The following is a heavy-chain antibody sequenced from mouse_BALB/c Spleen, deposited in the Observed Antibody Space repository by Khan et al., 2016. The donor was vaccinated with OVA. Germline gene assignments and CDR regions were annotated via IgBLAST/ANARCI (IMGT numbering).Heavy chain of an antibody. CDR1: GYTFTNYW. D-gene: IGHD3-1*01. CDR3: ARSGAARATWYFFDY. V-gene: IGHV1-63*02. J-gene: IGHJ2*01. Sequence: QVQLQQSGAELVRPGTSVKMSCKAAGYTFTNYWIGWVKQRPGHGLEWIGDIFPGGGYTNYDEKFKGMATLTTDKSSSTAYMQLSSLTSEDSAIYYCARSGAARATWYFFDYWGQGTTLTVSS. CDR2: IFPGGGYT.